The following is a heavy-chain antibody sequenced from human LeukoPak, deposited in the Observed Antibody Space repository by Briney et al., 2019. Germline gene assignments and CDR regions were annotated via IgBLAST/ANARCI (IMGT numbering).Heavy chain of an antibody. Sequence: ASVKVYCKASGYSFSDSGINWVRQATGQGLEWMGWISAYSGNTYFAQKFQGRVTLTTDTSTSTGYMELRTLRSDDTAVYYCARGENPLDAFDIWGQGTMVTVSS. J-gene: IGHJ3*02. CDR2: ISAYSGNT. CDR3: ARGENPLDAFDI. V-gene: IGHV1-18*01. CDR1: GYSFSDSG.